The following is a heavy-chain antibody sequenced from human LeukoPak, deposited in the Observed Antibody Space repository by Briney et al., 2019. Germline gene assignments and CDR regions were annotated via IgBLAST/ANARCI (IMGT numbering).Heavy chain of an antibody. CDR2: IIPIFGTA. V-gene: IGHV1-69*05. CDR1: GGTFSSYA. Sequence: GASVKVSCKASGGTFSSYAISWVRQAPGQGLEWMGGIIPIFGTANYAQKFQGRVTITTDESTSTAYMELSSLRSDDKAVYYCASSPPLKYYFDYWGQGTLVTVSS. CDR3: ASSPPLKYYFDY. J-gene: IGHJ4*02.